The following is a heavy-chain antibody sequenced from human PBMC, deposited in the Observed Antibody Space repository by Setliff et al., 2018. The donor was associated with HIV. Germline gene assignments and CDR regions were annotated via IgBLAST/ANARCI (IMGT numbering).Heavy chain of an antibody. Sequence: GGSLRLSCAASGFTFSSYWMSWVRQAPGKGLEWVANIKQDGSEKYYVDSVKGRFTISRDNAKNSLYLQMNSLRAEDTAVYYCARHGYYNFWSGYLYYYYYYMDVWGKGTTVTVSS. J-gene: IGHJ6*03. D-gene: IGHD3-3*01. V-gene: IGHV3-7*01. CDR1: GFTFSSYW. CDR3: ARHGYYNFWSGYLYYYYYYMDV. CDR2: IKQDGSEK.